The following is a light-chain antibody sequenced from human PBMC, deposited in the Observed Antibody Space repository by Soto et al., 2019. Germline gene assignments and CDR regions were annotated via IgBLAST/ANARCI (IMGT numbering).Light chain of an antibody. CDR1: QSVSSSY. CDR3: QQYGSSRT. V-gene: IGKV3-20*01. CDR2: GAS. J-gene: IGKJ1*01. Sequence: EIVLTQSPGTLSLSPGERATLSCRASQSVSSSYLAWYQQKPGQAPRLLIYGASIRATGIPDRFSGSGSGTDFTLTINRLEPEDFAVYYCQQYGSSRTFGQGTKVEIK.